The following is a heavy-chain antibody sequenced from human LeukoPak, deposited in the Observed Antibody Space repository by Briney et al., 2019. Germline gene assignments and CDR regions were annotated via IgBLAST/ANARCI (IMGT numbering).Heavy chain of an antibody. V-gene: IGHV5-51*01. CDR1: GYTFTNYW. D-gene: IGHD1-26*01. CDR3: ARRISGYYIDY. CDR2: IWPSDSDT. J-gene: IGHJ4*02. Sequence: GESLKISRKGSGYTFTNYWIGWVRQMPGKGLEWMGIIWPSDSDTRYSPSFQGQVTISADKSISTACLQWSSLKASDTAIYSCARRISGYYIDYWGQGTLVSVSS.